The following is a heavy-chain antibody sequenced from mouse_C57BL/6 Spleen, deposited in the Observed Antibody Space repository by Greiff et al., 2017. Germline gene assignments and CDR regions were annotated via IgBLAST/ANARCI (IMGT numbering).Heavy chain of an antibody. CDR2: IDPSDSET. Sequence: VQLQQSGAELVRPGSSVKLSCKASGYTFTSYWMHWVKQRPIQGLEWIGNIDPSDSETHYNQKFKDKATLTVDKSSSTAYMQLSSLTSEDSAVYYCARGNGYYPYWYFDVWGTGTTVTVSS. CDR1: GYTFTSYW. V-gene: IGHV1-52*01. CDR3: ARGNGYYPYWYFDV. J-gene: IGHJ1*03. D-gene: IGHD2-3*01.